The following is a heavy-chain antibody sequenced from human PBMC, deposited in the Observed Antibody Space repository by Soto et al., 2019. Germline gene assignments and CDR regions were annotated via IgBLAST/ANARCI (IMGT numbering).Heavy chain of an antibody. D-gene: IGHD1-26*01. CDR3: ASTIVGATTDYYYYGMDV. CDR2: ISYDGSNK. V-gene: IGHV3-30-3*01. J-gene: IGHJ6*02. CDR1: GFHFSSYA. Sequence: PGGSLRHSYAASGFHFSSYAMHWVRQAPGKGLEWVAVISYDGSNKYYADSVKGRFTISRDNSKNTLYLQMNSLRAEDTAVYYCASTIVGATTDYYYYGMDVWGQGTTVTVSS.